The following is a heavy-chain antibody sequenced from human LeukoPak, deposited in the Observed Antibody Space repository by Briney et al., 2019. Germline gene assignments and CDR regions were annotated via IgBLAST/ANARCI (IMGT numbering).Heavy chain of an antibody. CDR1: GFTFSRYP. D-gene: IGHD6-19*01. CDR2: ISSNGGAT. Sequence: PGGSLRLSCAASGFTFSRYPMHWVRHAPGKGLEYVSAISSNGGATYYGNSVKGRFTISRDNSKNTLYLQMGSLRPEDMAVYYCARETGWYDYWGQGTLVTVSS. CDR3: ARETGWYDY. J-gene: IGHJ4*02. V-gene: IGHV3-64*01.